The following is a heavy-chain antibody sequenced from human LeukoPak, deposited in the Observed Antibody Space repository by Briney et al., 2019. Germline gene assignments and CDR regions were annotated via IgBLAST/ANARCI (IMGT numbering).Heavy chain of an antibody. J-gene: IGHJ4*02. Sequence: GESLKISCKASGYTFTSNWIGWVRQLPGKGLEWMGIIYPADSDTRYSPSFQAQVTISADNSITTANLQWSSLKASDTAIYYCARQGPSDYWGQGTLVTVSS. CDR2: IYPADSDT. V-gene: IGHV5-51*01. CDR3: ARQGPSDY. CDR1: GYTFTSNW.